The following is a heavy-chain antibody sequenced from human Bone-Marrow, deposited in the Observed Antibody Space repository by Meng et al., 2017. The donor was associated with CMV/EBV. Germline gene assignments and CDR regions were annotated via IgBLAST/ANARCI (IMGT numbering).Heavy chain of an antibody. D-gene: IGHD6-13*01. CDR3: ARDPIAATSYGMDV. CDR2: ISSSSSTI. V-gene: IGHV3-11*04. Sequence: GESLKISCAASRFTFSDYYMSWIRQAPGKGLEWVSYISSSSSTIYYADSVKGRFTISRDNAKNSLYLQMNSLRAEDTAVYYCARDPIAATSYGMDVWGQGTTVTVSS. J-gene: IGHJ6*02. CDR1: RFTFSDYY.